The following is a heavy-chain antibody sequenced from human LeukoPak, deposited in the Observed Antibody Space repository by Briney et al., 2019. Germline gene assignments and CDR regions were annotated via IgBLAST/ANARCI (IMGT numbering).Heavy chain of an antibody. CDR2: IYYSGST. CDR3: ARHPSGYMDDAFDI. V-gene: IGHV4-39*01. J-gene: IGHJ3*02. CDR1: GGSISSSSYY. D-gene: IGHD3-22*01. Sequence: PSETLSLTCTVSGGSISSSSYYWGWIRQPPGKGLEWIGSIYYSGSTYYNPSLKSRVTISVDTSKNQFSLKLSSVTAADTAVYYCARHPSGYMDDAFDIWGQGTMVTVSS.